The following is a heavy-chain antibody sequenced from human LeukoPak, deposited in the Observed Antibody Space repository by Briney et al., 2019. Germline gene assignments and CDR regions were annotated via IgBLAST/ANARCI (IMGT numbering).Heavy chain of an antibody. V-gene: IGHV1-2*02. J-gene: IGHJ4*02. Sequence: SVTVSCKASGYTFTGSFIHWVRQAPGQGLQWMGWINPASSGTSFAQNFQGRVTMTRDTSINTVYMELTSLTSDDTAVYYCALNWVGGLSYWGQGTLITVSS. CDR1: GYTFTGSF. CDR2: INPASSGT. D-gene: IGHD7-27*01. CDR3: ALNWVGGLSY.